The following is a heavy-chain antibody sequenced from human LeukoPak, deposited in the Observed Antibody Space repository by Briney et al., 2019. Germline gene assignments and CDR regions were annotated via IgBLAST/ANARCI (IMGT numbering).Heavy chain of an antibody. CDR2: ISSSGSTI. J-gene: IGHJ4*02. V-gene: IGHV3-11*01. D-gene: IGHD2-2*01. CDR1: GSTFSDYY. Sequence: PGGSLRLSCAASGSTFSDYYMSWIRQAPGKGLEWVSYISSSGSTIYYADSVKGRFTISRDNAKNPLYLQMNSLRAEDTAVYYCARVGGDIVVVPAVIGDYWGQGTLVTVSS. CDR3: ARVGGDIVVVPAVIGDY.